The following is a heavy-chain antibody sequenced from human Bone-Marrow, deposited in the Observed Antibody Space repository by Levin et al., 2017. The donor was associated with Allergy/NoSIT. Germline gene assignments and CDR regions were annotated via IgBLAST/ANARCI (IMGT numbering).Heavy chain of an antibody. CDR1: GFTFSNYA. D-gene: IGHD3-3*01. Sequence: AGGSLRLSCVVSGFTFSNYAMSWVRQAPGKGLEWVSSISPSGDLTHYADSVKGRLTISRDNSKNAFYLQMNSLRAEDAAVYYCAKLGGGEFWSGPRWGQGTLVTVSS. CDR3: AKLGGGEFWSGPR. J-gene: IGHJ4*02. V-gene: IGHV3-23*01. CDR2: ISPSGDLT.